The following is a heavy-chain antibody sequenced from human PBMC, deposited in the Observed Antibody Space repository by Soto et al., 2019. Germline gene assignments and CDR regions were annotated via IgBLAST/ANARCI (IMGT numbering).Heavy chain of an antibody. CDR2: INPNSGGT. CDR1: GYTFTGYY. Sequence: ASVKVSCKASGYTFTGYYMHWVRQAPGQGLEWMGWINPNSGGTNYAQKFQGWVTMTRDTSTSTAYMELSSLRSEDTAVYYCAGSLGYCTNGVCPPHDYWGQGTLVTVSS. D-gene: IGHD2-8*01. CDR3: AGSLGYCTNGVCPPHDY. J-gene: IGHJ4*02. V-gene: IGHV1-2*04.